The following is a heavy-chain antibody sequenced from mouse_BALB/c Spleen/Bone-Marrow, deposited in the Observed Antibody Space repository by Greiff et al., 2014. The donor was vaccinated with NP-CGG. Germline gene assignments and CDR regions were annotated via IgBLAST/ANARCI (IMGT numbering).Heavy chain of an antibody. CDR3: ARHACYDQTEVAFVY. V-gene: IGHV5-9-2*01. D-gene: IGHD2-3*01. CDR1: GFTFNSYG. CDR2: ICGGGSYT. Sequence: EVQRVESGGGLVKSGGSLKLSCAASGFTFNSYGMSWVRQTPEKSLEWVATICGGGSYTFYPDSVKGRFTISRDNAKNNLCLQLSSLRSEDTALYYCARHACYDQTEVAFVYWGQGTLVTVSA. J-gene: IGHJ3*01.